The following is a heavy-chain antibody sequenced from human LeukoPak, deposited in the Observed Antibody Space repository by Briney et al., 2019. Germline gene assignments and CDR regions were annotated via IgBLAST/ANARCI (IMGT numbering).Heavy chain of an antibody. CDR2: IIPNGGST. CDR1: GYIFTTYG. V-gene: IGHV3-64D*08. Sequence: PGGSLRLSCSASGYIFTTYGMHWVRQAPGKGLEYVSSIIPNGGSTYYSDSVKGRFTISRDNSKNTLYLQMNSLRAEDTAVYYCVRRSCTNGVCYYDYWGQGTLVPVSS. J-gene: IGHJ4*02. D-gene: IGHD2-8*01. CDR3: VRRSCTNGVCYYDY.